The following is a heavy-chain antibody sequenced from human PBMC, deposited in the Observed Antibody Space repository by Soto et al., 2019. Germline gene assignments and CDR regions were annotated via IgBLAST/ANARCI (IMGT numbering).Heavy chain of an antibody. J-gene: IGHJ4*02. D-gene: IGHD1-1*01. CDR1: GGSISSGGYY. V-gene: IGHV4-31*03. CDR3: TRGGTLWNPGY. Sequence: LSLTCTVSGGSISSGGYYWSWIRQHPGKGLEWIGYIYYSGSTYYNPSLKSRVTISVDTSKNQFSLKLTSVTAADTAVYYCTRGGTLWNPGYWGQGTLVTVSS. CDR2: IYYSGST.